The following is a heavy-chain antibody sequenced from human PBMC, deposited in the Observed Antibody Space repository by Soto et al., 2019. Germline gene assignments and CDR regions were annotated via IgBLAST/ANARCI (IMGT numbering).Heavy chain of an antibody. J-gene: IGHJ4*01. CDR1: GYTFTGYY. Sequence: GASVKVSCKASGYTFTGYYMHWVRQAPGQGLEWMGWINPNSGGTNYAQKFQGRVTMTRDTSISTAYMELSRLRSDDTAVYYCARAGDSSGYYSPFDYWGHVTLVTVSS. CDR2: INPNSGGT. D-gene: IGHD3-22*01. CDR3: ARAGDSSGYYSPFDY. V-gene: IGHV1-2*02.